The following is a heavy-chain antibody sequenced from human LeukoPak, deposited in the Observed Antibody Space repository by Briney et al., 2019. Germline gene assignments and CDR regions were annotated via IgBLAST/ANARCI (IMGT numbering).Heavy chain of an antibody. Sequence: SETLSLTCTVSGVSINNYYWSWLRQPAGKGLEWIGRIYTRGSTNYNPSLKSRVTMSVDTSKNQFSLKLSSVTAADTAVYYCARGRYCSADICSGGDAFDIWGQGTMVSVSS. J-gene: IGHJ3*02. D-gene: IGHD2-15*01. CDR3: ARGRYCSADICSGGDAFDI. CDR1: GVSINNYY. V-gene: IGHV4-4*07. CDR2: IYTRGST.